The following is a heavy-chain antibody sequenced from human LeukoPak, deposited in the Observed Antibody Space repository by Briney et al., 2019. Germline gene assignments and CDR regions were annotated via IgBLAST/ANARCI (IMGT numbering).Heavy chain of an antibody. CDR2: IYYSRTT. CDR1: GGSISSGGYY. V-gene: IGHV4-31*03. D-gene: IGHD3-9*01. Sequence: SQTLSLTCTVSGGSISSGGYYWSWIRQHPGKGLEWIGYIYYSRTTYYNPSLKSRVTILVDTSKNQFSLRLSSVTAADTAVYYCARRPLLAMNDAFDLWGPGTMVTVSS. J-gene: IGHJ3*01. CDR3: ARRPLLAMNDAFDL.